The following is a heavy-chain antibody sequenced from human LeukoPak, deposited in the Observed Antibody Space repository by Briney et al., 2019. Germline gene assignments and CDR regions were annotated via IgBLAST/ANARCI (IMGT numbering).Heavy chain of an antibody. CDR3: ARGYSSGFDFDY. J-gene: IGHJ4*02. D-gene: IGHD6-19*01. V-gene: IGHV4-59*01. Sequence: KPSETLPLTCTVSGGSISSYNWNWIRQPPGKGLEWIGYIYYSGSTNYNPSLKSRVTISVDTSRNQFSLRLSSVTAADTAVYYCARGYSSGFDFDYWGQGTLVTVSS. CDR2: IYYSGST. CDR1: GGSISSYN.